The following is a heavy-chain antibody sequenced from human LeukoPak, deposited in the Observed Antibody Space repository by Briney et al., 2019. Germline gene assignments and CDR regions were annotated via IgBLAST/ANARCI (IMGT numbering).Heavy chain of an antibody. J-gene: IGHJ4*02. Sequence: SETLSLACTVSGGSISSSTHYWGRIRQPPGKGLEWIGSISNSGSTYYNPSLKSRVTISVDTSNNQFSLKLSSVTAADTAVYYCATTTIRLGYWGQGTLVTVSS. V-gene: IGHV4-39*07. D-gene: IGHD1-26*01. CDR1: GGSISSSTHY. CDR2: ISNSGST. CDR3: ATTTIRLGY.